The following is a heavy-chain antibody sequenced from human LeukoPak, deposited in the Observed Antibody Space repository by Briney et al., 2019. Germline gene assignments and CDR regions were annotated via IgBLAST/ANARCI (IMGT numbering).Heavy chain of an antibody. J-gene: IGHJ6*03. CDR1: GFTFSSYW. D-gene: IGHD1-26*01. CDR3: AKGLRTPSYYPNYYYYYMDV. V-gene: IGHV3-23*01. CDR2: ISGSGGST. Sequence: GSLRLSCAASGFTFSSYWMSWVRQAPGKGLEWVSAISGSGGSTYYADSVKGRFTISRDNSKNTLYLQMNSLRAEDTAVYYCAKGLRTPSYYPNYYYYYMDVWGKGTTVTISS.